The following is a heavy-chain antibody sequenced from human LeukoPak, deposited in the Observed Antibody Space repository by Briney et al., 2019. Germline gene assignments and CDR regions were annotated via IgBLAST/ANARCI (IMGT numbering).Heavy chain of an antibody. CDR2: IYYSGST. CDR3: ARLDSSYYYYGMDV. Sequence: SETLSLTCTVSGGSISSYYWSWIRQPPGKGLEWIGYIYYSGSTNYNPSLKSRVTISVDTSKNQFSLKLSSVTAADTAVYYCARLDSSYYYYGMDVWGQGTTVTVSS. V-gene: IGHV4-59*08. D-gene: IGHD6-6*01. J-gene: IGHJ6*02. CDR1: GGSISSYY.